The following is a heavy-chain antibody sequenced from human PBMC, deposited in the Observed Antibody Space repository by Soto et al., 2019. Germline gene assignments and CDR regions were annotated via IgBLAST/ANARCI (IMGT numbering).Heavy chain of an antibody. V-gene: IGHV3-48*03. CDR2: ISSSGSTI. D-gene: IGHD4-17*01. J-gene: IGHJ4*02. Sequence: PGGSLRLSCAASGFTFSSYEMNWVRQAPGKGLEWVSYISSSGSTIYYADSVKGRFTISRDNAKNSLYLQMNSLRAEDTAVYYCARVNDYGDHLDYWGQGTLVTVSS. CDR3: ARVNDYGDHLDY. CDR1: GFTFSSYE.